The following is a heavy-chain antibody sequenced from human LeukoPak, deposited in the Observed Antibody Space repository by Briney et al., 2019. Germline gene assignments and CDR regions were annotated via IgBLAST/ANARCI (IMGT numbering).Heavy chain of an antibody. Sequence: PGGSLRLSCAASGFTFSSYGMSWVRQAPGKGLEWVATTSGSGSNSYYADSVRGRFTISRDNAQNTLFLQMNSLRAEDTAVYYCENEYSGYDFGNWGQGTLVTVSS. D-gene: IGHD5-12*01. CDR2: TSGSGSNS. CDR1: GFTFSSYG. CDR3: ENEYSGYDFGN. J-gene: IGHJ4*02. V-gene: IGHV3-23*01.